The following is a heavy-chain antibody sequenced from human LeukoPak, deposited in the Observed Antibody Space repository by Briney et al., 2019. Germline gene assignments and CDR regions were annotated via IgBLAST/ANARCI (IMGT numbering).Heavy chain of an antibody. CDR1: GITFNSYT. CDR2: ISSSSSCI. J-gene: IGHJ4*02. D-gene: IGHD6-19*01. V-gene: IGHV3-21*01. CDR3: ARDEALGWLVFPY. Sequence: GGSLRLSCAASGITFNSYTMNWVRQAPGKGLEWVSSISSSSSCIYYADSVKGRFTISRDNAKNSLYLQMNSLRAEDTAVYYCARDEALGWLVFPYWGQGTLVTVSS.